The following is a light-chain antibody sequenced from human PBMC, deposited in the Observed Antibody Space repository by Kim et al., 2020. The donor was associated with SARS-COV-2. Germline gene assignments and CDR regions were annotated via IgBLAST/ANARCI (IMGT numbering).Light chain of an antibody. V-gene: IGKV1-9*01. CDR3: QQFNNYPLT. J-gene: IGKJ4*01. Sequence: ASVGDRVTITCRASQGISSYLALYQPKPGKVPKLLIYTASTLQSGVPSRFSGSGSGTDFTLTISSLQPEDSATYYCQQFNNYPLTFGGGTKVDIK. CDR2: TAS. CDR1: QGISSY.